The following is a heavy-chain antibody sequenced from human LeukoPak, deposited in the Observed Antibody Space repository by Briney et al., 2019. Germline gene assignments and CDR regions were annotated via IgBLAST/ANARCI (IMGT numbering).Heavy chain of an antibody. Sequence: GGSLRLSCAASEFTFSSFGMYWLRQAPRKGLEWVAFIRYDGTNKYYADSVKGRFTISRDNAKNSLYLQMNSLRAEDTAVYYCAYGDSNWFDPWGQGTLVTVSS. CDR1: EFTFSSFG. CDR3: AYGDSNWFDP. V-gene: IGHV3-30*02. CDR2: IRYDGTNK. J-gene: IGHJ5*02. D-gene: IGHD4-17*01.